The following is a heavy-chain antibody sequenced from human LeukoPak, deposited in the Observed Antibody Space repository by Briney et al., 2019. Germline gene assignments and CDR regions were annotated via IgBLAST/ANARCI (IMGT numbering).Heavy chain of an antibody. CDR3: ARDLAKGYCSSTSCYGIDY. V-gene: IGHV3-11*04. D-gene: IGHD2-2*01. J-gene: IGHJ4*02. Sequence: LSLTCAVYGGSFSGYYWSWIRQAPGKGLEWVSYISSSGSTIYYADSVKGRFTISRDNAKNSLYLQMNSLRAEDTAVYYCARDLAKGYCSSTSCYGIDYWGQGTLVTVSS. CDR2: ISSSGSTI. CDR1: GGSFSGYY.